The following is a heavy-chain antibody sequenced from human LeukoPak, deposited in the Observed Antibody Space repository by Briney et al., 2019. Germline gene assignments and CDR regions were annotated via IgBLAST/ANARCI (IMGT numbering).Heavy chain of an antibody. D-gene: IGHD2-2*02. V-gene: IGHV3-33*06. Sequence: GGSLRLSGAASGFTFSDYGMHWVRQAPGEGLEWVAAIWHDGSEKYYGDSVKGRFTISRDDSKNTLYLQMNSLRVEDTAIYYCVKGSITYCSSTSCYTDHFDYWGQGTLVTVSS. CDR2: IWHDGSEK. J-gene: IGHJ4*02. CDR1: GFTFSDYG. CDR3: VKGSITYCSSTSCYTDHFDY.